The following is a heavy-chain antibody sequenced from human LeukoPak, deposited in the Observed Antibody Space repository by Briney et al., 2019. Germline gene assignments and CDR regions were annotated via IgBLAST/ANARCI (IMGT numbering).Heavy chain of an antibody. V-gene: IGHV3-9*01. J-gene: IGHJ4*02. CDR3: AKGADTAMVTPFDY. CDR1: GFTFDDYA. D-gene: IGHD5-18*01. Sequence: GRSLRLSCAASGFTFDDYAMHWVRQASGKGLEWVSGISWNSGSIGYADSVKGRFTISRDNAKNSLYLQMNSLRAEDTALYYCAKGADTAMVTPFDYWGQGTLVTVSS. CDR2: ISWNSGSI.